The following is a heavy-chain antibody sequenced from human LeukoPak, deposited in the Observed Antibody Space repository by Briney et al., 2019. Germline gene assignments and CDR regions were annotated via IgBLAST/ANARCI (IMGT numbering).Heavy chain of an antibody. CDR2: IYYSGST. D-gene: IGHD6-19*01. Sequence: SETLSLTCAVYGGSFSGYYWSWIRQPPGKGLEWIGSIYYSGSTYYNPSLKSRVIISVDTSKNQFSLKLSSVTAADTAMYYCARDYRSSGWYFDYWGQGTLVTVSS. CDR3: ARDYRSSGWYFDY. J-gene: IGHJ4*02. V-gene: IGHV4-34*01. CDR1: GGSFSGYY.